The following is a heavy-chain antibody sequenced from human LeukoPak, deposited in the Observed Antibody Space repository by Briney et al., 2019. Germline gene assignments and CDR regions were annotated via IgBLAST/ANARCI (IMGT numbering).Heavy chain of an antibody. V-gene: IGHV3-72*01. J-gene: IGHJ6*03. Sequence: GGSLRLSCAASGFTLSLHYMDWVRLAPGKGLEWVGRSRDKANTYTTEYAASVKGRFTISRDDSKNSLYLQMNSLKTEDTAVYYCAREEVVGKFSPRGAFYYYYMDVWGKGTPVTVSS. CDR2: SRDKANTYTT. CDR1: GFTLSLHY. D-gene: IGHD2-15*01. CDR3: AREEVVGKFSPRGAFYYYYMDV.